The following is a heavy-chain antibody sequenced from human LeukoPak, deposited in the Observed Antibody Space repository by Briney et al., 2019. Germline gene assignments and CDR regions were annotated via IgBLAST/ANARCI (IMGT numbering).Heavy chain of an antibody. J-gene: IGHJ4*02. D-gene: IGHD1-20*01. CDR1: GYTFTSYY. CDR3: ARAYHWNGFDY. CDR2: INPSGGST. V-gene: IGHV1-46*01. Sequence: ASVKVSCKASGYTFTSYYMHWVRQAPGQGLEWMGIINPSGGSTSYAQKLQGRVTMTRDTSTSTVYMELSSLRSEDTAVYYCARAYHWNGFDYWGQGTLVTVSS.